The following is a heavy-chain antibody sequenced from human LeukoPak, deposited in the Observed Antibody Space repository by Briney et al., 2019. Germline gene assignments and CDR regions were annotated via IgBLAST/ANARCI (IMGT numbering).Heavy chain of an antibody. Sequence: PSETLSLTCTVSGGSISSYSWSWIRQPPGKGLEWIGYIHYSGSTKYNPSLKSRVATSVDTSKNQFSLKLSSVTAADTAVYYCATEGQRESYYSYMDVWGKGTTVTVSS. V-gene: IGHV4-59*01. CDR1: GGSISSYS. CDR3: ATEGQRESYYSYMDV. CDR2: IHYSGST. D-gene: IGHD5-24*01. J-gene: IGHJ6*03.